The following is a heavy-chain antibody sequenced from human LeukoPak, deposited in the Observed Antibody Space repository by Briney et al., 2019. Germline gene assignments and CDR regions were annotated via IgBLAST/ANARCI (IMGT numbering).Heavy chain of an antibody. CDR3: ARKTIAVAGNNWFDP. CDR1: GYTFTDYY. CDR2: INPNSGGT. J-gene: IGHJ5*02. V-gene: IGHV1-2*02. Sequence: GASVKVSCKTSGYTFTDYYMHWVRQAPGQVFEWMGWINPNSGGTNYAQKFQGRVTMTRDTSISTAYMELSRLRSDDTAVYYCARKTIAVAGNNWFDPWGQGTLVTVSS. D-gene: IGHD6-19*01.